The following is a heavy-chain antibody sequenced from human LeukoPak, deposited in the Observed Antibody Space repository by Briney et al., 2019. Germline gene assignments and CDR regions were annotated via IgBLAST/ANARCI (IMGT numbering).Heavy chain of an antibody. CDR1: GFTFGDFP. CDR2: IRTKAYGETT. CDR3: TRAVRIRGDASDI. Sequence: GGSLRLSCIASGFTFGDFPMAWFRQAPGKGLEWVGYIRTKAYGETTEFAASVKGRFTISRDDSKSIAYLEMSSLKTEDRGVYYCTRAVRIRGDASDIWGQGTMVTVSS. V-gene: IGHV3-49*03. J-gene: IGHJ3*02. D-gene: IGHD2-15*01.